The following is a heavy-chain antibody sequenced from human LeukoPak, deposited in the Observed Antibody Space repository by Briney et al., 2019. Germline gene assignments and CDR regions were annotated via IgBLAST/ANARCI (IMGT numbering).Heavy chain of an antibody. V-gene: IGHV4-59*01. D-gene: IGHD3-22*01. Sequence: PSETLSLTCTVSGGSISSYYWSWIRQPPGKGLEWIGYIYYSGSTNYNPSLKSRVTISVDTSKNQFSLKLSSVTAADTAVYYRARAAVVVPIFDYWGQGTLVTVSS. CDR2: IYYSGST. CDR3: ARAAVVVPIFDY. J-gene: IGHJ4*02. CDR1: GGSISSYY.